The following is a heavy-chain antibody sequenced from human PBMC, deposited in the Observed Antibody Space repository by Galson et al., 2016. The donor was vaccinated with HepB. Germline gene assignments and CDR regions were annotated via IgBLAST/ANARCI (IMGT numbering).Heavy chain of an antibody. V-gene: IGHV4-4*02. J-gene: IGHJ6*02. D-gene: IGHD1-26*01. Sequence: SETLSLTCAVSGASISSDTWWSWVRQPPGKGLEWIGEIFHTGSTNYNPSLKSRVTISLDKSKNQFSLRLSSVTAADTAVYYCARDEKLLYYYGTDVWGQGTTVTVSS. CDR1: GASISSDTW. CDR3: ARDEKLLYYYGTDV. CDR2: IFHTGST.